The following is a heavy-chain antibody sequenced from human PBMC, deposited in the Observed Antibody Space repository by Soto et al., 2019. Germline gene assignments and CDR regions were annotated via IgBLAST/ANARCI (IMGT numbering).Heavy chain of an antibody. Sequence: GGSLRLSCAASGFTFSSYSMNWVRQAPGKGLEWVSSISSSSSYIYYADSVKGRFTISRDNAKNSLYLQMNSLRAEDTAVYYCARSPPQYQRNWFDPWGQGTLVTVSS. D-gene: IGHD2-2*01. V-gene: IGHV3-21*01. CDR3: ARSPPQYQRNWFDP. CDR2: ISSSSSYI. J-gene: IGHJ5*02. CDR1: GFTFSSYS.